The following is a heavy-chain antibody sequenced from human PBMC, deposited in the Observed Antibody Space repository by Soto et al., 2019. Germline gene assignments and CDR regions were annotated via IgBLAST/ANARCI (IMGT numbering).Heavy chain of an antibody. V-gene: IGHV3-30-3*01. CDR2: ISYDGSNK. Sequence: QVQLVESGGGVVQPGRSLRLSCAASGFTFSSYAMHWVRQAPGKGLEWVAVISYDGSNKYYADFVKGRFTISRENSKNTLYLQMNSLRAEDTPVYYCARDRYYYDSSGYYYRGNYYYGMDVWGQGTTVTVSS. CDR3: ARDRYYYDSSGYYYRGNYYYGMDV. J-gene: IGHJ6*02. CDR1: GFTFSSYA. D-gene: IGHD3-22*01.